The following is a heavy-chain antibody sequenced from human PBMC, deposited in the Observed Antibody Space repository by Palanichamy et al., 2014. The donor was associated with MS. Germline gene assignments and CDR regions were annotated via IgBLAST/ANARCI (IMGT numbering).Heavy chain of an antibody. Sequence: EVQLVESGGGLVQPGGSLRLSCAASGFTFGGYWMNWVRQAPGKGLEWVASLKQDGSVKCYVDSVKDRFTISRDNAKNSLFLQMNSLRVEDTAVYYCARAGSGSYSTYYDYWGQGTLVTVAS. CDR1: GFTFGGYW. D-gene: IGHD1-26*01. CDR3: ARAGSGSYSTYYDY. V-gene: IGHV3-7*01. CDR2: LKQDGSVK. J-gene: IGHJ4*02.